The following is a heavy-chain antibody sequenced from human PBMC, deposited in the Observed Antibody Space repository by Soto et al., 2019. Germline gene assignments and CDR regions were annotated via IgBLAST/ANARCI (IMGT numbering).Heavy chain of an antibody. CDR3: ARGGAGNKNWYFDL. D-gene: IGHD3-16*01. CDR2: IWYDGSNK. V-gene: IGHV3-33*01. J-gene: IGHJ2*01. Sequence: GGSLRLSCAASGFTFSSYSMHWVRQAPGKELEWVAVIWYDGSNKYYADTVKGRFTISRDNSKNTLYLQMNSLRAEDTAVYYCARGGAGNKNWYFDLWGRGTLVTVSS. CDR1: GFTFSSYS.